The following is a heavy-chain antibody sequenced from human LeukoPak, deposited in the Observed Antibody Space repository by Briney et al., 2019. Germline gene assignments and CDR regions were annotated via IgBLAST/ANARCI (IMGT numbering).Heavy chain of an antibody. CDR1: AGSTRGYY. Sequence: SETLSLTCTVSAGSTRGYYWSWLRQPPGKGLEWIGYIYHSGSTYYNPSLKSRATISVDRSKNQFSLKLSSVTAADTAVYYCARDSGWFDPWGQGTLVTVSS. V-gene: IGHV4-59*12. CDR2: IYHSGST. CDR3: ARDSGWFDP. D-gene: IGHD1-26*01. J-gene: IGHJ5*02.